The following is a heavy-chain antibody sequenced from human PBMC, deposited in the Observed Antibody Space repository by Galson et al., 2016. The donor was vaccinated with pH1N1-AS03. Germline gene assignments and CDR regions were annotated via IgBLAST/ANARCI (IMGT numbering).Heavy chain of an antibody. CDR3: AKDKEAVADRRGYFFDD. J-gene: IGHJ4*02. Sequence: SLRLSCAASGFTFSSYAMSWVRQAPGKGLEWVASIIGAGGVPYYAGSVKGRFAVSRDTSENTVYLQLDRLRAVDTAVYYWAKDKEAVADRRGYFFDDWGQGTLVTVSS. CDR1: GFTFSSYA. D-gene: IGHD6-19*01. V-gene: IGHV3-23*01. CDR2: IIGAGGVP.